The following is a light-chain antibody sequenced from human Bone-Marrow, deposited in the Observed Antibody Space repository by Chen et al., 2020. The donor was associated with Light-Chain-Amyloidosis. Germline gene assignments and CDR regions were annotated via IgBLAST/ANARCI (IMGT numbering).Light chain of an antibody. CDR1: NIGSTS. CDR2: DDS. CDR3: QVWDRSSDRPV. V-gene: IGLV3-21*02. Sequence: SSVLTPPSSVSLAPGQMGTIACGGNNIGSTSVHWYQQTPGQAPLLVVYDDSDRPSGIPGRLSGSNSGNTATLTISRVEAGDEADYYCQVWDRSSDRPVFGGGTKLTVL. J-gene: IGLJ3*02.